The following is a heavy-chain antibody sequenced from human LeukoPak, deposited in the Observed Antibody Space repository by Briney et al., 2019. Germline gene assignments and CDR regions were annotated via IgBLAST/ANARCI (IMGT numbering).Heavy chain of an antibody. D-gene: IGHD6-13*01. CDR3: ARRSSTTWSFDY. V-gene: IGHV4-59*08. CDR1: GGSISSYY. CDR2: IYYSGST. Sequence: SETLSLTCTVSGGSISSYYWSWIRQPPGKGLEWTGYIYYSGSTDYNPSLKSRVTISVDTSKNQFSLKLISMTAADTAMYYCARRSSTTWSFDYWGQGTLATVSS. J-gene: IGHJ4*02.